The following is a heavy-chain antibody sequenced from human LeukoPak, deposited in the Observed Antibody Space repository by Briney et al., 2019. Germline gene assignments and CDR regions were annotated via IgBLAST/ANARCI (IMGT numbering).Heavy chain of an antibody. CDR2: INAGGDNI. CDR3: AMQQHLGRLGDY. V-gene: IGHV1-3*01. J-gene: IGHJ4*02. CDR1: GYTFTNYT. D-gene: IGHD1-1*01. Sequence: ASVKVSCEASGYTFTNYTIHWVRQAPGQRLEWMGWINAGGDNIKYSQRFQGRVTISGDTSARTTYIELTSLRSEDTAIYYCAMQQHLGRLGDYWGQGTLVTVSS.